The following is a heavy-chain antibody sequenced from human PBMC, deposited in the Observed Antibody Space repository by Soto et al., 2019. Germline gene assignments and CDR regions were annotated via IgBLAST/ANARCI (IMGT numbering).Heavy chain of an antibody. J-gene: IGHJ3*01. CDR2: INPFKGDT. CDR3: ARVKVPAAILGAFDL. V-gene: IGHV1-18*01. CDR1: GYTFSTYG. Sequence: QVQLVQPGAEMKKPGASVKVSCKASGYTFSTYGITWVRQAPGQGLDWMGWINPFKGDTNSAARFQDRVTMTTDTSTRTAYMELRSLRSDDTAVYYCARVKVPAAILGAFDLWGQGTLVTVSS. D-gene: IGHD2-2*02.